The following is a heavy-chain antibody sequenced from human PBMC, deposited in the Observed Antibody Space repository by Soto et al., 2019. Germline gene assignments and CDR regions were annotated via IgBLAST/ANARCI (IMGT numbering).Heavy chain of an antibody. CDR3: ARQYYDILTGHEAFDI. D-gene: IGHD3-9*01. Sequence: ASVKVSCKASGYTFTGYYMHWVRQAPGQGLEWMGWINPNSGGTNYAQKFQGWVTMTRDTSISTAYMELSRLRSDDTAVYYCARQYYDILTGHEAFDIWGQGTMVTASS. J-gene: IGHJ3*02. CDR1: GYTFTGYY. V-gene: IGHV1-2*04. CDR2: INPNSGGT.